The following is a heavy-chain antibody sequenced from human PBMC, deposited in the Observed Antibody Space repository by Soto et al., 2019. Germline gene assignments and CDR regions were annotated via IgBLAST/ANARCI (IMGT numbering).Heavy chain of an antibody. Sequence: PGESLKISCKGSGYNFTIYWITWVRQMPGKGLEWMGRIDPGDSDTRYSPSFQGQVTISADKSISTAYLQWSSLKASDTAMYYCARAMVRGKDYYGVDVWGQGTTVTVSS. D-gene: IGHD3-10*01. CDR1: GYNFTIYW. CDR3: ARAMVRGKDYYGVDV. J-gene: IGHJ6*02. V-gene: IGHV5-51*01. CDR2: IDPGDSDT.